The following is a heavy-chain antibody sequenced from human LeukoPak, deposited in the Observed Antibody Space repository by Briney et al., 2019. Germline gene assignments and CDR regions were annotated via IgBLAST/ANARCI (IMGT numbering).Heavy chain of an antibody. CDR3: ARGRRDGYTSLFDY. D-gene: IGHD5-24*01. Sequence: GGSLRLSCAASGFTFSSYEMNWVRQAPGKGLEWVSYISSSGSTIYYADSVKGRFTISRDNAKNSLYLQMNSLRAEDTAVYYCARGRRDGYTSLFDYWGQGTLVTVSS. J-gene: IGHJ4*02. V-gene: IGHV3-48*03. CDR2: ISSSGSTI. CDR1: GFTFSSYE.